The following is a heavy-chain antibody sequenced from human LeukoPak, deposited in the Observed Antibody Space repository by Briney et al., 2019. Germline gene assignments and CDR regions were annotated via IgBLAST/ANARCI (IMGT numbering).Heavy chain of an antibody. Sequence: GGSLRLSCAASGFTFSSYAMHWVRQAPGKGLEWVAVISYDGSNKYYADSVKGRFTISRDNSKNTLYLQMNSLRAEDAAVYYCARDGILWNYYYMDVWGKGTTVTVSS. V-gene: IGHV3-30*04. CDR2: ISYDGSNK. CDR1: GFTFSSYA. CDR3: ARDGILWNYYYMDV. D-gene: IGHD3-10*01. J-gene: IGHJ6*03.